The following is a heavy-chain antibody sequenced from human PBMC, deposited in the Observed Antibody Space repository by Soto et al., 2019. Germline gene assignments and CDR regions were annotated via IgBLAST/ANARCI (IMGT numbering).Heavy chain of an antibody. Sequence: ASVKVSCKASGYTFVSYEISWVRQAPGQGLEWMGWISPYKGETNYAQKLQGRVTMTTDTSTRTAYMELRSLTSEDTAVYYCARQVSGHYNWFDPWGQGTLVTVSS. V-gene: IGHV1-18*04. CDR3: ARQVSGHYNWFDP. J-gene: IGHJ5*02. D-gene: IGHD2-21*02. CDR2: ISPYKGET. CDR1: GYTFVSYE.